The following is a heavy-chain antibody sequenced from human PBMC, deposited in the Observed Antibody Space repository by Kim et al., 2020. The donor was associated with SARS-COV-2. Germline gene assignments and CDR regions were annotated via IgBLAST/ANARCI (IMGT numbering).Heavy chain of an antibody. V-gene: IGHV4-4*02. CDR2: IYHSGST. Sequence: SETLSLTCAVSGGSISSSNWWSWVRQPPGKGLEWIGEIYHSGSTNYNPSLKSRVTISVDKSKNQFSLKLSSVTAADTAVYYCARGYSSSWYEDNWFDPWGQGTLVTVSS. D-gene: IGHD6-13*01. J-gene: IGHJ5*02. CDR1: GGSISSSNW. CDR3: ARGYSSSWYEDNWFDP.